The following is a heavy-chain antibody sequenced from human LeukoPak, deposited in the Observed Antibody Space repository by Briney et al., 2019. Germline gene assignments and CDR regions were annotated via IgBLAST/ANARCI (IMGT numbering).Heavy chain of an antibody. V-gene: IGHV3-23*01. J-gene: IGHJ4*02. CDR3: AKDRAGYSYGMFDS. CDR2: IVNSGGST. Sequence: QSGGSLRLSCVASGFTFSNYAMSWVRQAPGKGLEWVSGIVNSGGSTYYADPVKGRLTISRDNSKKTVYLQMSSLRGDDTAVYYCAKDRAGYSYGMFDSGGQGTLVTVSS. CDR1: GFTFSNYA. D-gene: IGHD5-18*01.